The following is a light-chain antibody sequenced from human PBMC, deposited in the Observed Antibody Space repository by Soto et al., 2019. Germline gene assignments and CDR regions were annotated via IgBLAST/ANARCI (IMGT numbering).Light chain of an antibody. CDR3: QQSASPPNT. Sequence: VFTLSRATLSLSPGERATLSCGTRQSVSSLYLAWYQQKPGLAPRLLIYDTSRRATGVPDRFSGSGSGTHFTLTISSLEPEDFAVYYCQQSASPPNTFAPGTKLDIK. V-gene: IGKV3D-20*01. CDR2: DTS. CDR1: QSVSSLY. J-gene: IGKJ3*01.